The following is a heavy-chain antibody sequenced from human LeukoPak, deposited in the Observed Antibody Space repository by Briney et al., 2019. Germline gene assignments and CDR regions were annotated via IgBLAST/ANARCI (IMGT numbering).Heavy chain of an antibody. CDR3: ARESAVTFFGFDP. CDR2: IYTSGST. Sequence: SETLSLTCTVSGGSISSGSYYWSWIRQPAGKGLEWIGRIYTSGSTNYNPSLKSRVTMSVDTSKNQFSLKLSSVTAADTAVYYCARESAVTFFGFDPWGQGTLVTVSS. CDR1: GGSISSGSYY. J-gene: IGHJ5*02. V-gene: IGHV4-61*02. D-gene: IGHD4-17*01.